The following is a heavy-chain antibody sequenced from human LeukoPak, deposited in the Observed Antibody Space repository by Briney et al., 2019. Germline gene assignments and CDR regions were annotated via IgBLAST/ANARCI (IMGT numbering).Heavy chain of an antibody. D-gene: IGHD2-15*01. Sequence: PSETLSLTCTVSGGSISSSSYYWGWIRQPPGKGLEWIGSLYYSGSTYYNPSLKSRVTISVATSKNQFSLKLSSVTAADTAVYYCARQDVVVVAATPGVFDYWGQGTLVTVSS. V-gene: IGHV4-39*01. J-gene: IGHJ4*02. CDR2: LYYSGST. CDR1: GGSISSSSYY. CDR3: ARQDVVVVAATPGVFDY.